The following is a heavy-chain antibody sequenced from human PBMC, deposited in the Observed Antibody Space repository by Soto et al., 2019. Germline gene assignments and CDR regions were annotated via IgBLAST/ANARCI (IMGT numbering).Heavy chain of an antibody. CDR1: GGSISSYY. CDR3: ARGPGVRPYSGRYPTLDY. Sequence: QVQLQESGPGLVKPSETLSLTCTVSGGSISSYYWSWIRQPPGKGLEWIGYIYYSGSTNYNPSLKSRVTISVGTSKKQYSLKLSSVTAADTAVYYCARGPGVRPYSGRYPTLDYWGQGTLVTVSS. CDR2: IYYSGST. D-gene: IGHD1-26*01. J-gene: IGHJ4*02. V-gene: IGHV4-59*01.